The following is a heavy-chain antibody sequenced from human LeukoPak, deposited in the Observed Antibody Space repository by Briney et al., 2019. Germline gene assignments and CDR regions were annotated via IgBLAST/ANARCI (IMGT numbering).Heavy chain of an antibody. D-gene: IGHD2-15*01. CDR1: GGSISSSSYY. J-gene: IGHJ4*02. V-gene: IGHV4-39*07. Sequence: SETLSLTCTVSGGSISSSSYYWGWIRQPPGKGLEWIGSIYYSGSTYYNPSLKSRVTISVDTSKNQFSLKLSSVTAADTAVYYCAREFLGYCSGGSCHNIDYWGQGTLVTVSS. CDR2: IYYSGST. CDR3: AREFLGYCSGGSCHNIDY.